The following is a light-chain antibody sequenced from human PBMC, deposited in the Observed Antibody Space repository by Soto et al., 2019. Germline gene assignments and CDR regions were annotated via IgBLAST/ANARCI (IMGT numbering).Light chain of an antibody. CDR1: QNVRTF. Sequence: DIILTQSPDTLSLSPGERATLSCRASQNVRTFLAWYQQKPGQAPRLLISDASYRATGVPPRFSGSGSGTDFTLTLSSLEPEDFAVNYCLQRSDWSLTFGGGPKVEI. CDR3: LQRSDWSLT. CDR2: DAS. J-gene: IGKJ4*01. V-gene: IGKV3-11*01.